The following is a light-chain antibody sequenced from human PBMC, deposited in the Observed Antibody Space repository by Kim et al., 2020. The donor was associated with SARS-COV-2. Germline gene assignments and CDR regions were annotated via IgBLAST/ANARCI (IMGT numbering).Light chain of an antibody. J-gene: IGLJ3*02. CDR3: QAWDSTTAV. CDR2: QDV. CDR1: KLGDKF. Sequence: SYELTQPPSVSVSPGQTASITCSGDKLGDKFSCWYQQKPGQSPVLVMYQDVKRPSGSPGRFSGSKSGNTATLTISGTQTVDEADYYCQAWDSTTAVFGGGTKLTVL. V-gene: IGLV3-1*01.